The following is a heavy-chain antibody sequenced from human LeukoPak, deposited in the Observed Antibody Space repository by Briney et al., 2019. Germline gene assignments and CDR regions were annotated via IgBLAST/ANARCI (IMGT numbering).Heavy chain of an antibody. CDR1: GYTFTSYG. J-gene: IGHJ3*02. CDR3: AGEGSEWLFHDAFDI. V-gene: IGHV1-69*05. D-gene: IGHD3-3*01. CDR2: IIPIFGTA. Sequence: SVKVSCKASGYTFTSYGISWVRQAPGQGLEWMGGIIPIFGTANYAQKFQGRVTITTDESTSTAYMELSSLRSEDTAVYYCAGEGSEWLFHDAFDIWGQGTMVTVSS.